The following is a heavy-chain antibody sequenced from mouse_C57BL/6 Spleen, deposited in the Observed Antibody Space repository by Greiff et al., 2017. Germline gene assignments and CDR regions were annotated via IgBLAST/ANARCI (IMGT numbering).Heavy chain of an antibody. CDR2: IYPGDGDT. D-gene: IGHD1-1*01. CDR1: GYAFSSYW. Sequence: VQLQQSGAELVKPGASVKISCKASGYAFSSYWMNWVKQRPGKGLEWIGKIYPGDGDTNYNGKFKGKATLTADKSSSTAYMQLSSLTSEDAAVDFCATEGITSVVTYYYYMDYWGQGTTVTVSS. J-gene: IGHJ4*01. V-gene: IGHV1-80*01. CDR3: ATEGITSVVTYYYYMDY.